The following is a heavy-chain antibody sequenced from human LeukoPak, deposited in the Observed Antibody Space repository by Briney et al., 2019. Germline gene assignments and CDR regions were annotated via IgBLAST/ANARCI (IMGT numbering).Heavy chain of an antibody. V-gene: IGHV3-30-3*01. CDR1: GFTFSSYA. J-gene: IGHJ4*02. CDR2: ISYDGSNK. CDR3: ARDLQRLHFDY. Sequence: PGGSLRLSCAASGFTFSSYAMHWVRQAPGKGLEWVAVISYDGSNKYYADSVKGRFTISRDNSKNTLYLQMNSLRAEDTAVYYCARDLQRLHFDYWGQGTLVTVSS. D-gene: IGHD3-16*01.